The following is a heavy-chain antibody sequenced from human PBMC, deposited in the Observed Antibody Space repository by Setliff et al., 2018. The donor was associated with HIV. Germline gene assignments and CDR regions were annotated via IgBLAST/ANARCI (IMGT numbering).Heavy chain of an antibody. Sequence: SGPTLVNHTQTLTLTCTFSGLSLSTSGVGVGWIRQSPGKALEWLAFIYWNNNKHYSTSLKSRLTFTKDTSNNRVVFTMTNMDPVDTATYYWAYSGRQLRGPYFDFWGQGTPVTVSS. CDR3: AYSGRQLRGPYFDF. D-gene: IGHD1-1*01. CDR1: GLSLSTSGVG. J-gene: IGHJ4*02. CDR2: IYWNNNK. V-gene: IGHV2-5*01.